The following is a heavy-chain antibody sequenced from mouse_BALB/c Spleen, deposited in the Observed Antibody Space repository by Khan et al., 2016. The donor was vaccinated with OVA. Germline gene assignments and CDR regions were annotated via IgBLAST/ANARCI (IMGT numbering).Heavy chain of an antibody. J-gene: IGHJ3*01. Sequence: QVQLQQPVPELVNPGASLKVSCKASGYTFTDYIIGWVKQSTRQGLEWIGDIFPGSGTPYYNETFKDKATLTADKSSNTAYLQISSLTSEDSAVYFCARGGYSVFAYWGQGTLVTVSA. CDR2: IFPGSGTP. V-gene: IGHV1-77*01. D-gene: IGHD1-1*01. CDR1: GYTFTDYI. CDR3: ARGGYSVFAY.